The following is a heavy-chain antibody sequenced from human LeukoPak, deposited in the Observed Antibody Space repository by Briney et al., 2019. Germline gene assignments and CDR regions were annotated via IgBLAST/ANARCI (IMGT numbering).Heavy chain of an antibody. CDR1: GSRFTSYW. V-gene: IGHV5-51*01. CDR3: ARHRGLYGDHPTPDY. J-gene: IGHJ4*02. Sequence: GESLKISCKGSGSRFTSYWIGWVRQMPGEGLEWMGIIYPGDSDTRYSPSFQGQVTISADKSISTAYLQWSSLKASDTAMYYCARHRGLYGDHPTPDYWGQGTLVTVSS. D-gene: IGHD4-17*01. CDR2: IYPGDSDT.